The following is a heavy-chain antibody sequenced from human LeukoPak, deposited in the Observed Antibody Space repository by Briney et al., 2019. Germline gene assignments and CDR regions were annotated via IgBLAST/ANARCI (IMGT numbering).Heavy chain of an antibody. Sequence: GGSLRLSCAASGFSFSNYDMYWVRQAPGKGLEWVAFIRSNGGNKYYADAVKGRFTISRDNSKHTLYVRMNSLRAEDTAVYYCAKDRGSGMPTNFDYWGQGTLVTVSS. CDR2: IRSNGGNK. J-gene: IGHJ4*02. V-gene: IGHV3-30*02. D-gene: IGHD5-24*01. CDR3: AKDRGSGMPTNFDY. CDR1: GFSFSNYD.